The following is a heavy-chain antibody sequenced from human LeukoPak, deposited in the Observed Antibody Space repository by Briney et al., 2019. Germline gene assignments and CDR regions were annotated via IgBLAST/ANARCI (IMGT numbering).Heavy chain of an antibody. Sequence: SETLSLTCTVSGGSISSGDYYWSWIRQPPGKGLEWIGYIYYSGSTYYNPSLKSRVTISVDTSKNQFSLKLSSVTAADTAVYYCARVGDYYDSRGFNWFDPWGQGTLVTVSS. CDR3: ARVGDYYDSRGFNWFDP. J-gene: IGHJ5*02. CDR1: GGSISSGDYY. V-gene: IGHV4-30-4*01. D-gene: IGHD3-22*01. CDR2: IYYSGST.